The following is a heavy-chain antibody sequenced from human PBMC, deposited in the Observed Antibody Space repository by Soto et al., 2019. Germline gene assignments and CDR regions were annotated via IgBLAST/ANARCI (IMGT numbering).Heavy chain of an antibody. D-gene: IGHD1-26*01. V-gene: IGHV5-51*01. Sequence: GESLKISCKGSGYSFTSYWIGWVRQMPGKGLEWMGIIYPGDSDTRYSPSFQGQVTISADKSISTAYLQWSSLKASDTAMYYCARPVEMGATPPYSLDYWGQGTLVTVSS. CDR2: IYPGDSDT. CDR3: ARPVEMGATPPYSLDY. CDR1: GYSFTSYW. J-gene: IGHJ4*02.